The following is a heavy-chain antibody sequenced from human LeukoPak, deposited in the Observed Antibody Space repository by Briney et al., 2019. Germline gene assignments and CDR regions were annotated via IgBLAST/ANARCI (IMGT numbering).Heavy chain of an antibody. J-gene: IGHJ5*02. CDR2: ISAYNGNT. CDR3: ARDFVHPTGNYGSGSYYNVPSWFDP. V-gene: IGHV1-18*01. D-gene: IGHD3-10*01. Sequence: ASVKVSCKASGYTFTSYGISWVRQAPGQGLEWMGWISAYNGNTNYAQKLQGRVTMTTDTSTSTAYMELSSLRSEDTAVYYCARDFVHPTGNYGSGSYYNVPSWFDPWGQGTLVTVSS. CDR1: GYTFTSYG.